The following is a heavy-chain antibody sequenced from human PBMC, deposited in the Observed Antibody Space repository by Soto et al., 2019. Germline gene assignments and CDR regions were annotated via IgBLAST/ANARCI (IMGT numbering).Heavy chain of an antibody. CDR3: AKDLGHGGRGAFAI. Sequence: QVQLVESGGGVVQPGRSLRLSCAASGFTFSSYGMHWVRQAPGKGLEWVAVISYDGSNKYYADSVKGRFTNSRDISKNALYLQMSSLRAEHTAVYYCAKDLGHGGRGAFAIWGPGTRVTVSS. D-gene: IGHD7-27*01. J-gene: IGHJ3*02. V-gene: IGHV3-30*18. CDR2: ISYDGSNK. CDR1: GFTFSSYG.